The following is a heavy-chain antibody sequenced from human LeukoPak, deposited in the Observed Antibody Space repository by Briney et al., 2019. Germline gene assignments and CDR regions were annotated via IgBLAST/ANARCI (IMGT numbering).Heavy chain of an antibody. CDR1: GFAFSSYV. V-gene: IGHV3-23*01. Sequence: GGSLRLSCAASGFAFSSYVMTWVRQAPGKGLEWVSGISGSGGSTYYADSVKGRFTLSRDNSKNTLYLQMNGLRAGDTAVYYCAKHYSDGITWYFDLWGRGTLVTVSS. D-gene: IGHD3-22*01. J-gene: IGHJ2*01. CDR2: ISGSGGST. CDR3: AKHYSDGITWYFDL.